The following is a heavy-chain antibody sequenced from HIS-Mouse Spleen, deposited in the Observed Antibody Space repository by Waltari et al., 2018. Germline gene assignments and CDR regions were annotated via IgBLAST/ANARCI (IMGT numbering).Heavy chain of an antibody. V-gene: IGHV1-8*01. Sequence: QVQLVQSGAEVKKPGASVKVSCKASGYSFTSYDINWVRQATGQGLEWMGWMTPNSGNTGYAQKFQGRVTMTRNTSISTAYMELSSLRSEDTAVYYCARWEYCSGGSCQSAFDIWGQGTMVTVSS. CDR2: MTPNSGNT. CDR3: ARWEYCSGGSCQSAFDI. D-gene: IGHD2-15*01. CDR1: GYSFTSYD. J-gene: IGHJ3*02.